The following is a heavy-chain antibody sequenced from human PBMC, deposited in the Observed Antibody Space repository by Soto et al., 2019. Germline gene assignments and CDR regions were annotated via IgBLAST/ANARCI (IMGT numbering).Heavy chain of an antibody. V-gene: IGHV3-7*01. J-gene: IGHJ4*02. CDR1: AFRFSDYW. Sequence: EVQLVESGGGLVQPGGSLRLSCAASAFRFSDYWMAWVRQTPGKGLEWVAHMNPDGSRIDYVDSVTGRFTISRDNAKNSLFVQMDDLRVEDTAVYYCVRDGWGIRWDHWGQGTLVTVSS. D-gene: IGHD3-10*01. CDR3: VRDGWGIRWDH. CDR2: MNPDGSRI.